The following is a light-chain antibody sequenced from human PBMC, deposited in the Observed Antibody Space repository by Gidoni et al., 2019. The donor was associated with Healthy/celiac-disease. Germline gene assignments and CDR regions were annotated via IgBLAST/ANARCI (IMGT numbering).Light chain of an antibody. CDR1: QSVSSY. V-gene: IGKV3-11*01. Sequence: IVFTQSPATLSLSPGERATLSCRASQSVSSYLAWYQQKPGQAPTLLIYDASNRATGIPARFSGSGSGTDFTLTISSLEPEDFAVYYCQQRSNWPLTFGGGTKVEIK. CDR2: DAS. CDR3: QQRSNWPLT. J-gene: IGKJ4*01.